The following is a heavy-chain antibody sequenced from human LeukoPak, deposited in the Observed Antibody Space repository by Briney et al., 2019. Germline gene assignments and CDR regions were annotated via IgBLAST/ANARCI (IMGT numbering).Heavy chain of an antibody. Sequence: GASVKASCKASGYTFTSYDINWVRQATGQGLEWMGWMNPNSGNTGYAQKFQGRVTMTRNTSISTAYMELSSLRSEDTAVYYCATTTRDCDYVWGSFRYYYYYYYMDVWGKGTTVTVSS. V-gene: IGHV1-8*01. CDR3: ATTTRDCDYVWGSFRYYYYYYYMDV. D-gene: IGHD3-16*02. J-gene: IGHJ6*03. CDR1: GYTFTSYD. CDR2: MNPNSGNT.